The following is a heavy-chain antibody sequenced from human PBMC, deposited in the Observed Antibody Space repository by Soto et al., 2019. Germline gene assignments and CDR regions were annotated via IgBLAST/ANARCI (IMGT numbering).Heavy chain of an antibody. CDR3: AKALIVVGPAARGRRADYFDY. CDR1: GFTFSSYG. CDR2: ISYDGSNK. D-gene: IGHD2-2*01. Sequence: GGSLRLSCAASGFTFSSYGMHWVRQAPGKGLEWVAVISYDGSNKYYADSVKGRFTISRDNSKNTLYLQMNSLRAEDTAVYYCAKALIVVGPAARGRRADYFDYWGQGTLVTVSS. V-gene: IGHV3-30*18. J-gene: IGHJ4*02.